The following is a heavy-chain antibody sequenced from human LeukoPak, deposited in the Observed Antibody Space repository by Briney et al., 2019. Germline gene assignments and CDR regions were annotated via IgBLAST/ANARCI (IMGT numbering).Heavy chain of an antibody. CDR2: IYYSGST. CDR1: GGSISSYF. D-gene: IGHD6-13*01. V-gene: IGHV4-59*01. CDR3: ARDNGSSEWAWFDP. J-gene: IGHJ5*02. Sequence: PSETLSLTCTVSGGSISSYFWSWIRQPPGKGLEWVGYIYYSGSTNYNPSLKSRVTISVDTSKNQFSLKLSSLTAADTAVYSWARDNGSSEWAWFDPWGQGTLVTVSS.